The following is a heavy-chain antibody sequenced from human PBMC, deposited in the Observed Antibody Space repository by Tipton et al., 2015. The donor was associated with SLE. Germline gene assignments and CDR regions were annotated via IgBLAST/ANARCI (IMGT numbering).Heavy chain of an antibody. Sequence: TLSLTCTVSGGSISSASYYWSWSWIRQPAGKGLEWIGRIASSAYTNYSPSFESRVAISLDTSNNQFSLRLTSVTAADTAIYYCARHVGGYTSSWYIRYFDLWGRGTLVTVSS. CDR1: GGSISSASYY. CDR2: IASSAYT. CDR3: ARHVGGYTSSWYIRYFDL. D-gene: IGHD6-13*01. J-gene: IGHJ2*01. V-gene: IGHV4-61*02.